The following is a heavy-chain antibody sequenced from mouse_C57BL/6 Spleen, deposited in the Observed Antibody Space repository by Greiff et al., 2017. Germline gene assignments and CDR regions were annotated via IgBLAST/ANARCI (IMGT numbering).Heavy chain of an antibody. D-gene: IGHD1-1*02. Sequence: QVQLQQPGAELVKPGASVKMSCKASGYTFTSYWITWVKQRPGQGLEWIGDIYPGSGSTNYNEKFKSKATLTVNTSSSTAYMQLSSLTSEDSAVYYCARGGGNYAMDYWGQGTSVTVSS. CDR2: IYPGSGST. J-gene: IGHJ4*01. V-gene: IGHV1-55*01. CDR3: ARGGGNYAMDY. CDR1: GYTFTSYW.